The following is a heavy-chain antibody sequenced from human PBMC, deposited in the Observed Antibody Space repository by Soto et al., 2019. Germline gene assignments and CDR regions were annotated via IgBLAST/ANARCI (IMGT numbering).Heavy chain of an antibody. V-gene: IGHV3-23*01. J-gene: IGHJ4*02. CDR1: GFTFSSYA. CDR2: ISGSGGST. CDR3: AKDWRVYGRGYFDY. Sequence: EVQLLESGGGLVQPGGSLRLSCAASGFTFSSYAMSWVRQAPGKGLEWVSAISGSGGSTYYADSVKGRFTISRDNSTNTLYLHMNSLRAEDTAVYYCAKDWRVYGRGYFDYWGQGTLVTVSS. D-gene: IGHD3-3*01.